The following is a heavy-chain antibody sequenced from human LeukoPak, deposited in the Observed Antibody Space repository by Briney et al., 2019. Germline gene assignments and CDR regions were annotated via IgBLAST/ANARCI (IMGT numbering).Heavy chain of an antibody. CDR3: ARDRVATIGDY. V-gene: IGHV1-18*01. CDR2: IRAYNCNT. Sequence: GASVKVSCKASGYTFTSYGFSWVRQPPGQGLEGMGWIRAYNCNTNDAQKLQGRITMTTDTSTSTAYMELRSLRSDDTGVYYCARDRVATIGDYWGQGTLVTVSS. J-gene: IGHJ4*02. D-gene: IGHD5-12*01. CDR1: GYTFTSYG.